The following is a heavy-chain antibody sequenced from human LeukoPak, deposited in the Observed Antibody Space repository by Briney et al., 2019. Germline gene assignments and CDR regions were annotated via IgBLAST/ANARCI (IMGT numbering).Heavy chain of an antibody. Sequence: GGSLRLSCAASGFTYRSYTMNWVRQAPGKGLEWVSSISSSSSSIYYADSVKGRFTISRDNAKKSLYLQMNSLRAEDTAMYYCARGFCTSTSCYGSYWGQGTLVTVSS. D-gene: IGHD2-2*01. CDR3: ARGFCTSTSCYGSY. V-gene: IGHV3-21*01. J-gene: IGHJ4*02. CDR2: ISSSSSSI. CDR1: GFTYRSYT.